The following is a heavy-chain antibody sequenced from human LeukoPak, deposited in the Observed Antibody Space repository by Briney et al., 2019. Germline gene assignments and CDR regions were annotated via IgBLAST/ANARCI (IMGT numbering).Heavy chain of an antibody. J-gene: IGHJ4*02. D-gene: IGHD1-26*01. Sequence: TSETLSLTCTVSGGSISSGDYYWSWIRQPPGKGLEWIGYIYYSGSTYYNPSLKSRVTISVDTPKNQFSLKLSSVTAADTAVYYCARVHYSGSYYFDYWGQGTLVTVSS. CDR1: GGSISSGDYY. CDR3: ARVHYSGSYYFDY. V-gene: IGHV4-30-4*01. CDR2: IYYSGST.